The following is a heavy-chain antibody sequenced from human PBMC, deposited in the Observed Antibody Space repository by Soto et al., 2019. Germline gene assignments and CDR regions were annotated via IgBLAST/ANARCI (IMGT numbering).Heavy chain of an antibody. V-gene: IGHV3-23*01. CDR2: ISGSGGST. D-gene: IGHD4-17*01. CDR1: GFTFSTYA. Sequence: PGGSLRLSCAASGFTFSTYAVSWVRQAPGKGLEWVSSISGSGGSTYYADSVKGRFTISRDNSKNTLYLQMNSLRAEDTAVYYCSKGVHGDYSWYFDLWGRGTLVTVSS. CDR3: SKGVHGDYSWYFDL. J-gene: IGHJ2*01.